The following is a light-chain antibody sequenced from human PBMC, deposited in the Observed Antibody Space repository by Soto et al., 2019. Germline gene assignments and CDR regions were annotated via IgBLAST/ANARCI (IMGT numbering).Light chain of an antibody. CDR2: SNN. V-gene: IGLV1-44*01. J-gene: IGLJ1*01. CDR1: SSNIGRNT. CDR3: AAWDDSLDGYV. Sequence: QSALSQPPSASGTPGQRVTISCSGSSSNIGRNTINWYQHLPGTAPKLLIHSNNQRPSGVPDRFSGSKSGTSGSLAISGLQSEDEADFYCAAWDDSLDGYVFGTGTKVTVL.